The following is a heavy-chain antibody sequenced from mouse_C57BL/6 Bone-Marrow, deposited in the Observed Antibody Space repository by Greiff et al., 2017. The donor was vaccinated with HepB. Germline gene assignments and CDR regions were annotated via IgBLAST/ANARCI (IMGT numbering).Heavy chain of an antibody. D-gene: IGHD1-1*01. CDR2: INPSSGYT. CDR3: AVGTVVAYWYFDV. V-gene: IGHV1-7*01. J-gene: IGHJ1*03. CDR1: GYTFTSYW. Sequence: QVQLKESGAELAKPGASVKLSCKASGYTFTSYWMHWVKQRPGQGLEWIGYINPSSGYTKYNQKFKDKATLTADKSSSTAYMPLSSLTYEDSAVYYCAVGTVVAYWYFDVWGTGTTVTVSS.